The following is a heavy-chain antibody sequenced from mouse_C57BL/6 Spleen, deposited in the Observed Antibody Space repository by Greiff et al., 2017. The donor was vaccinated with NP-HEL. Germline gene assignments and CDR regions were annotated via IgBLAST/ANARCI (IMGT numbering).Heavy chain of an antibody. J-gene: IGHJ3*01. CDR1: GYTFTSYW. CDR2: IDPSDSYT. Sequence: QVQLQQPGAELVRPGTSVKLSCKASGYTFTSYWMHWVKQRPGQGLEWIGVIDPSDSYTNYTQKFKGKATLTVDTSSSTAYMPLSSLTSEDSAVYYCARGASRAWFAYWGQGTLGTVSA. CDR3: ARGASRAWFAY. V-gene: IGHV1-59*01.